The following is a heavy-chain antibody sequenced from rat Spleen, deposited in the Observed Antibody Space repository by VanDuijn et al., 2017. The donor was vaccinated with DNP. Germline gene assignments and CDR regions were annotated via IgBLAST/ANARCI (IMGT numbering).Heavy chain of an antibody. CDR2: ISYDGIST. V-gene: IGHV5-22*01. CDR3: ARHGRRVFDY. CDR1: GFIFSNYE. D-gene: IGHD1-11*01. J-gene: IGHJ2*01. Sequence: EVQLVESGGGLVQPGGSMQLSCAASGFIFSNYEMAWVRQAPKKGLERVATISYDGISTYYGDSVRGRFTISRDNAESTLYLQMNSLRSEDMATYFCARHGRRVFDYWGQGVMVTVSS.